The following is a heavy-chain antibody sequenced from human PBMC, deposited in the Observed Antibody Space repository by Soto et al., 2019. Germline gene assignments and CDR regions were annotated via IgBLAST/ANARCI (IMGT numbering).Heavy chain of an antibody. D-gene: IGHD6-13*01. J-gene: IGHJ4*02. CDR3: ARTRGYSSSWYYFDF. Sequence: SETLSLTCTVSGGSVSSGSYFWSWIRRPPGKGLEWIGYIYYSGSTNYNPSLKSRVTISVDTSKNQFSLKLSSVTAADTAVYFCARTRGYSSSWYYFDFWGQGTLVTVSS. CDR1: GGSVSSGSYF. CDR2: IYYSGST. V-gene: IGHV4-61*01.